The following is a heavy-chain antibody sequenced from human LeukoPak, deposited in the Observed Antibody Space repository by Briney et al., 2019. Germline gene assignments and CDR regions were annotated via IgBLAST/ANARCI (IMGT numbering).Heavy chain of an antibody. V-gene: IGHV4-4*02. CDR1: GGSISGYW. D-gene: IGHD1-26*01. CDR3: ARHQMGANTFDY. Sequence: KTSETLSLTCAVSGGSISGYWWSWVRQPPGKGLEWIGEIFESGSTNYNPSLKSRATISGDKSESLFSLRLISVSVADTAVYYCARHQMGANTFDYWGQGTLVTVSS. J-gene: IGHJ4*02. CDR2: IFESGST.